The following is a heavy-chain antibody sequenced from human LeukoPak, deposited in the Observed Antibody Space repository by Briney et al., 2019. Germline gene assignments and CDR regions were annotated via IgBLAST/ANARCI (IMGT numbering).Heavy chain of an antibody. CDR2: INPSGGST. J-gene: IGHJ6*02. V-gene: IGHV1-46*01. CDR1: GYTFTSYY. Sequence: GASVKVSCKASGYTFTSYYMHWVRQAPGQGLEWMGIINPSGGSTSYAQKFQGRVTMTRDTSTSTVYMELSSLRSEDTAVYYCARALNYGDYYYYGMDAWGQGTTVTVS. D-gene: IGHD4-17*01. CDR3: ARALNYGDYYYYGMDA.